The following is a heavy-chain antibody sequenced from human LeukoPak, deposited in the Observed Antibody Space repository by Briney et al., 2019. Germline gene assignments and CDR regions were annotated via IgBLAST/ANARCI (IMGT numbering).Heavy chain of an antibody. CDR1: GFTVSSNY. V-gene: IGHV3-66*01. CDR3: ARGHSSVVTGIPYYFDY. Sequence: GGSLRLSCAASGFTVSSNYMSWVRQAPGKGLEWVSIIYSGGSTYYADSVKGRFTISRDNSKNTLYLQMNSLRAEDTAVYYCARGHSSVVTGIPYYFDYWGRGTLVTVSS. CDR2: IYSGGST. D-gene: IGHD2-21*02. J-gene: IGHJ4*02.